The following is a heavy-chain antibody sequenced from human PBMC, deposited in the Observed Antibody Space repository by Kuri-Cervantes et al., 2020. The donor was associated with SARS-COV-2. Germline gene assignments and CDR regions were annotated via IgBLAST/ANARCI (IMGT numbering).Heavy chain of an antibody. CDR1: GGSISTYY. V-gene: IGHV4-59*12. D-gene: IGHD6-13*01. CDR2: IYYSGST. CDR3: ARVLEGIVAAGSHYYYYMDV. Sequence: GSLRLSCTVSGGSISTYYSSWIRRPPGKGLEWIGYIYYSGSTNYNPSLKSRVTMSVDTSKNHFSLRLSSVTAADTAVYYCARVLEGIVAAGSHYYYYMDVWGKGTTVTVSS. J-gene: IGHJ6*03.